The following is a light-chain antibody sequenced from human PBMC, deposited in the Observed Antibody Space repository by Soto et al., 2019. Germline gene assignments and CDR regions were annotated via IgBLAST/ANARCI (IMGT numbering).Light chain of an antibody. V-gene: IGKV1-5*01. CDR1: QSISSW. CDR3: QQYNTYS. Sequence: DIQMTQSPSTLSASVGDRVTITCRASQSISSWLAWYQQKPGKAPKLLIYDASSLESGVPSRFSGSGAGTEFTLTISSLQPEDFATYYCQQYNTYSFGQGTKVDI. J-gene: IGKJ1*01. CDR2: DAS.